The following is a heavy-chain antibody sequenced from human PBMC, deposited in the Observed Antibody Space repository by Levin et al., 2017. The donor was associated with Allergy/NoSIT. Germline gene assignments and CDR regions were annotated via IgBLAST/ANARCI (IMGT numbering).Heavy chain of an antibody. CDR2: INYRGST. CDR3: ARNRIVVAGGNDYYYGMDV. V-gene: IGHV4-61*01. CDR1: GGSVSSGTYY. Sequence: RASETLSLTCTVSGGSVSSGTYYWSWIRQPPGKGLEWIGYINYRGSTKYNPSLKSRVTISVDTSKNEFSLKLSSVTAAETAVYYCARNRIVVAGGNDYYYGMDVWGQGTTVTVSS. D-gene: IGHD6-19*01. J-gene: IGHJ6*02.